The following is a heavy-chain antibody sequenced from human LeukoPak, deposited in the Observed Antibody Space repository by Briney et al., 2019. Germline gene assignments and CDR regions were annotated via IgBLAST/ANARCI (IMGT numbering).Heavy chain of an antibody. CDR3: ARQVYGDNWFDP. CDR1: GGSISGYY. J-gene: IGHJ5*02. Sequence: PSETLSLTCTVSGGSISGYYWSWIRQPPGKGREGIGYIYYSGSTNYNPSLKSRVTISVDTSKNQFSLKLSSVTAADTAVYYCARQVYGDNWFDPWGQGTLVTVSS. CDR2: IYYSGST. V-gene: IGHV4-59*08. D-gene: IGHD4-17*01.